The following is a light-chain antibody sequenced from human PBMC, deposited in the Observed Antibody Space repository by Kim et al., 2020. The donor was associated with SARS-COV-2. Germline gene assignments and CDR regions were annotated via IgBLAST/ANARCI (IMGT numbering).Light chain of an antibody. CDR3: QQYNNWPPIT. CDR1: QSVSDN. J-gene: IGKJ5*01. V-gene: IGKV3-15*01. Sequence: SPGERATLSRRTSQSVSDNLAWYQQKPGQAPRLLIYGASTRATGIPARFSGSGSGTEFTLTISSLQSEDFAVYYCQQYNNWPPITFGQGTRLEIK. CDR2: GAS.